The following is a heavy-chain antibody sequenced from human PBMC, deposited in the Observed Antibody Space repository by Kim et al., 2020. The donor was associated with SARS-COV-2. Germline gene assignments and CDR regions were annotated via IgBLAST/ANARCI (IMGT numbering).Heavy chain of an antibody. V-gene: IGHV3-9*01. CDR3: SKAGLAAAMVTRGYDYY. CDR1: GFTFGDSA. D-gene: IGHD5-18*01. Sequence: GGSLRLSCAASGFTFGDSAMHWVRQAPGKGLEWVSGISRNRGSIANAYSVTVRFSISIYNAKNSQYLQMNRLRAENAAMYYCSKAGLAAAMVTRGYDYY. J-gene: IGHJ6*01. CDR2: ISRNRGSI.